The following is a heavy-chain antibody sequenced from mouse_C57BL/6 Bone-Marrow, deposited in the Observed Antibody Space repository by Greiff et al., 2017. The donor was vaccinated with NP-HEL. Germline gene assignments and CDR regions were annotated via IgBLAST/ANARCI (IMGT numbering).Heavy chain of an antibody. CDR1: GYSFTGYY. D-gene: IGHD6-1*01. Sequence: VQLQQSGPELVKPGASVKISCKASGYSFTGYYMNWVKQSPEKSLEWIGEINPSTGGTTYNQKFKAKATLTVDKSSSTAYMQLKSLTSEDSAVYYCARAICPYAMDYWGQGTSVTVSS. CDR3: ARAICPYAMDY. J-gene: IGHJ4*01. V-gene: IGHV1-42*01. CDR2: INPSTGGT.